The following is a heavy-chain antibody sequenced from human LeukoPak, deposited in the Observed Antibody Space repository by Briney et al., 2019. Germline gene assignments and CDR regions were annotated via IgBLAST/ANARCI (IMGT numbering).Heavy chain of an antibody. CDR3: AREGPYYDFWSPFDY. D-gene: IGHD3-3*01. CDR2: VYASGNT. CDR1: GGSISSYY. V-gene: IGHV4-4*07. J-gene: IGHJ4*02. Sequence: PSETLSLTCTVSGGSISSYYWSWIRQPAGKGLEWIGRVYASGNTNYNPSLKSRVTMSLDTSNNHFSLKLSSVTAADTAVYYCAREGPYYDFWSPFDYWGQGTLVTVSS.